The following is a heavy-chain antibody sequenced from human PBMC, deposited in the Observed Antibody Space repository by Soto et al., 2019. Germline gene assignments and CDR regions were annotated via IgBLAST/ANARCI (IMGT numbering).Heavy chain of an antibody. CDR2: INAGNGNT. V-gene: IGHV1-3*01. J-gene: IGHJ6*02. D-gene: IGHD1-7*01. CDR1: GYTFTSYA. CDR3: TTPVITGTTSYYYYGMDV. Sequence: ASVKVSCKASGYTFTSYAMHWVRQAPGQRLEWMGWINAGNGNTKYSQKFQGRVTITRDTSASTAYMELNSLKTEDTAVYYCTTPVITGTTSYYYYGMDVWGQGTTVTVSS.